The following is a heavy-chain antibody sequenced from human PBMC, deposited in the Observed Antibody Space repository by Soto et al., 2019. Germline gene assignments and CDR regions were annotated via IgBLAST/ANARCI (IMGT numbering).Heavy chain of an antibody. CDR2: IKPKTGGGTT. Sequence: GGSLRLSCAASGFTFSKTYMNWVRQAPGKGLEWVGRIKPKTGGGTTDYAAPVEGRFTISRDDSKNTLYLQMNSLKTDDTAVYYCSTVRTYWGQGTLVTVSS. J-gene: IGHJ4*02. D-gene: IGHD1-7*01. CDR3: STVRTY. V-gene: IGHV3-15*01. CDR1: GFTFSKTY.